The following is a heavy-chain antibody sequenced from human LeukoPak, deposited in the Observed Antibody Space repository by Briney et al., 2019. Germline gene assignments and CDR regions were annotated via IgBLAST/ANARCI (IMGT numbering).Heavy chain of an antibody. CDR2: MNPNSGNT. V-gene: IGHV1-8*02. J-gene: IGHJ5*02. Sequence: GASVKVSCKASGYTFTGYYMHWVRQATGQGLEWMGWMNPNSGNTGYAQKFQGRVTMTRNTSISTAYMELSSLRSEDTAVYYCARGEGSSWYGNWFDPWGQGTLVTVSS. D-gene: IGHD6-13*01. CDR3: ARGEGSSWYGNWFDP. CDR1: GYTFTGYY.